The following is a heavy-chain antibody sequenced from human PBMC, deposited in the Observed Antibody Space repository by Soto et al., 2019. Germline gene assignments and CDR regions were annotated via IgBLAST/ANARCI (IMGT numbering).Heavy chain of an antibody. CDR3: ARRRGFWSGYDYYYGMDV. D-gene: IGHD3-3*01. CDR2: IYYSGST. V-gene: IGHV4-39*01. CDR1: GGSISSSSYY. Sequence: SETLSLTCTVSGGSISSSSYYWGWIRQPPGKGLEWIGSIYYSGSTYYNPSLKSRVTISVDTSKNQFSLKLSSVTAAATAVYYCARRRGFWSGYDYYYGMDVWGQGTTVTVSS. J-gene: IGHJ6*02.